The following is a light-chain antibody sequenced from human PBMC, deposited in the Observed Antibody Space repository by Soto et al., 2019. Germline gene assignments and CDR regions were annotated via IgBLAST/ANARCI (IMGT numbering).Light chain of an antibody. CDR2: RAS. V-gene: IGKV3-15*01. Sequence: DIVMTQSPATLSVSPGERATLSCRASQSVSSNLAWYQQKPGQAPRLLIYRASSRATGIPARFSGSGSGTEFTLTISSLQSEDFAVYYCQQYNNWPRGFGQGTKVEIK. CDR1: QSVSSN. CDR3: QQYNNWPRG. J-gene: IGKJ1*01.